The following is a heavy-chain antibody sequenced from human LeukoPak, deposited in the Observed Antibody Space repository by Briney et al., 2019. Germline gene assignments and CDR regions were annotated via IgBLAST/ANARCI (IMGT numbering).Heavy chain of an antibody. CDR3: ARVEAQWVASHWFDP. CDR2: IYTTSGST. D-gene: IGHD6-19*01. Sequence: SETLSLTCTVSGDSINSKSYYWTWIRQPAGKGLEWIGRIYTTSGSTNYNPSLKSRVLISMDTSKNHISLRLNSVTAADTAVYYCARVEAQWVASHWFDPWGQGAQVTVSS. CDR1: GDSINSKSYY. V-gene: IGHV4-61*02. J-gene: IGHJ5*02.